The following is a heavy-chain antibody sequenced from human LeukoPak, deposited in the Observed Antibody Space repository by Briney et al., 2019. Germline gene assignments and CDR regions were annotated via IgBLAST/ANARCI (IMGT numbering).Heavy chain of an antibody. CDR2: INHSGST. D-gene: IGHD5-24*01. V-gene: IGHV4-34*01. CDR3: ARGRAGYNVYYYYYYMDV. CDR1: GGSFSGYY. Sequence: SETLSLTCAVYGGSFSGYYWSWIRQPPGKGLEWIGEINHSGSTNYNPSLKSRVTISVDTSKNQFSLKLSSVTAADTAVYYCARGRAGYNVYYYYYYMDVWGKGTTVTISS. J-gene: IGHJ6*03.